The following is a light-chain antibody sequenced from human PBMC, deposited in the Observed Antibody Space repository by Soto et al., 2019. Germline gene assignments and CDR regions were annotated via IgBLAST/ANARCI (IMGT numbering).Light chain of an antibody. J-gene: IGLJ1*01. Sequence: QSALTQPASVSGSPGQSITISCTGTSSDVGGYNYVSWYQHHAGKAPRLMIYASSNRPSGVPDRFSGSKSGTSASLAISGLQSEDEADYYCAAWDASLIGYVFGTGTKVTVL. CDR2: ASS. CDR1: SSDVGGYNY. CDR3: AAWDASLIGYV. V-gene: IGLV2-14*01.